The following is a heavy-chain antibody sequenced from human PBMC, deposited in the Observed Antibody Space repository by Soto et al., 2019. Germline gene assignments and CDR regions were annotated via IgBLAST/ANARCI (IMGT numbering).Heavy chain of an antibody. V-gene: IGHV1-18*01. CDR1: GYTFTSYG. Sequence: ASVKVSCKASGYTFTSYGISWVRQAPGQGLEWMGWISAYNGNTSYAQKLQGQVTISADKSISTAYLQWSSLKASDTAMYYCARLDSEYQLLSYYYYYYMDVWGKGTTVTVSS. CDR3: ARLDSEYQLLSYYYYYYMDV. D-gene: IGHD2-2*01. J-gene: IGHJ6*03. CDR2: ISAYNGNT.